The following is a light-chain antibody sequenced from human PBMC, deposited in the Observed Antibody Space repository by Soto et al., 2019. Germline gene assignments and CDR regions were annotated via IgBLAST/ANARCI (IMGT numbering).Light chain of an antibody. Sequence: AIQMTQSPSSLSASVGDRVTITCRASQGIRNDLDWFQQKPGKAPKLLIYAASNLQSGVPARFSVSGSGTDFTLTISSLQPEDFSTYYCLQKDFYPFTFGAGTKVGIK. V-gene: IGKV1-6*01. CDR2: AAS. J-gene: IGKJ3*01. CDR3: LQKDFYPFT. CDR1: QGIRND.